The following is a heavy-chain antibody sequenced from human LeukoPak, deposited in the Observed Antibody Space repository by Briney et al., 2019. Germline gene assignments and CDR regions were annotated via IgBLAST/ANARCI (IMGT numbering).Heavy chain of an antibody. V-gene: IGHV4-4*02. Sequence: PSETLSLTCAVSGDSISSKNWWTWVRQPPGQGLEWIGEIYHGGNTNYNPSLKSRVTISVDKSKNQFSLILSSVTAADTAVYYCARDREYSKSWSFDYWGQGTLVTVSS. J-gene: IGHJ4*02. CDR2: IYHGGNT. D-gene: IGHD6-13*01. CDR3: ARDREYSKSWSFDY. CDR1: GDSISSKNW.